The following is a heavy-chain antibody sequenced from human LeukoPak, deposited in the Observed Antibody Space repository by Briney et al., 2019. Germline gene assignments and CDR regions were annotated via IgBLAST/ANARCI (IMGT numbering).Heavy chain of an antibody. J-gene: IGHJ5*02. Sequence: SQTLSLTCAVSGGSISSGGYSWSWIRQPPGKGLEWIGYIYHSGSTYYNPSLKSRVTISVDRSENQFSLKLSSVTAADTAVYYCARLRYYYGSGSYTNWFDPWGQGTLVTVSS. CDR3: ARLRYYYGSGSYTNWFDP. CDR1: GGSISSGGYS. D-gene: IGHD3-10*01. CDR2: IYHSGST. V-gene: IGHV4-30-2*01.